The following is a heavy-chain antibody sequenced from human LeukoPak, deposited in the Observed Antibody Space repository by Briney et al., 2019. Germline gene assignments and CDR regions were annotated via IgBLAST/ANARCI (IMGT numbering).Heavy chain of an antibody. Sequence: EGSLRLSRAASGFTFSDYYMTWIRQAPGKGLEWVSYISNSGTAKYYADSVKGRFTISRDNAKNSLYLQLNSLRADDTAVYYCARRVIRGLNGWFDPWGQGTLVTVSS. D-gene: IGHD3/OR15-3a*01. CDR2: ISNSGTAK. J-gene: IGHJ5*02. CDR1: GFTFSDYY. V-gene: IGHV3-11*01. CDR3: ARRVIRGLNGWFDP.